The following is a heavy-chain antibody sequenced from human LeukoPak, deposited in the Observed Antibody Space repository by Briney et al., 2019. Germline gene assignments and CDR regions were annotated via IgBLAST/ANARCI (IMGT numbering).Heavy chain of an antibody. V-gene: IGHV3-23*01. Sequence: GGSLRLSCVASGFTFSSHAMSWVRQAPGKGLEWVSAISGSGGSTYYADSVKGRFTISRDNSKNTLYLQMNSLRAEDTAVYYCAKDMRFDWTPYYFDYWGQGTLVTVSS. D-gene: IGHD3-9*01. CDR1: GFTFSSHA. CDR3: AKDMRFDWTPYYFDY. CDR2: ISGSGGST. J-gene: IGHJ4*02.